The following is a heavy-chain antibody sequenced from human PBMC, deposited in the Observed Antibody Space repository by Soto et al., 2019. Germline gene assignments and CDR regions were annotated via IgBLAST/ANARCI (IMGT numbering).Heavy chain of an antibody. Sequence: TLSLTCAVSGGSISSGGYSWSWIRQPPGKGLEWIGYIYHSGSTYYNPSLKSRVTISVDRSKHQFSLKLSSVTAADTAVYYCARGPPNTYWGQGTLVTVSS. CDR2: IYHSGST. J-gene: IGHJ4*02. D-gene: IGHD2-8*01. CDR3: ARGPPNTY. V-gene: IGHV4-30-2*01. CDR1: GGSISSGGYS.